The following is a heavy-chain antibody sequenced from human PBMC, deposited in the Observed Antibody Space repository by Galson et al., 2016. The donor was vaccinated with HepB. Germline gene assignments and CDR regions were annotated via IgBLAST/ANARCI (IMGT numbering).Heavy chain of an antibody. CDR1: GYTFTSYG. V-gene: IGHV1-18*01. CDR3: APGWEGAFDI. J-gene: IGHJ3*02. CDR2: ISAFNGDT. D-gene: IGHD6-19*01. Sequence: SVKVSCKASGYTFTSYGISWVRQAPGQGLEWMGWISAFNGDTNYAPKLQGRVTMTTDTSTSTAYMELRSLRSDDTAVYYCAPGWEGAFDIWGQGTMVTVSS.